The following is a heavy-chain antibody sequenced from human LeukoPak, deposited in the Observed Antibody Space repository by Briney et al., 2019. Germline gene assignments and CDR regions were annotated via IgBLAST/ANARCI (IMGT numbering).Heavy chain of an antibody. CDR2: IYTSGST. J-gene: IGHJ3*02. CDR3: AVTLRFLEWSILGDAFDI. D-gene: IGHD3-3*01. Sequence: SQTLSLTCTVSGGSISSGSYYWSWIRQPAGKGLEWIGRIYTSGSTNYNPSLKSRVTISVDTSKNQFSLKLSSVTAADTAVYYCAVTLRFLEWSILGDAFDIWGQGTMVTVSS. CDR1: GGSISSGSYY. V-gene: IGHV4-61*02.